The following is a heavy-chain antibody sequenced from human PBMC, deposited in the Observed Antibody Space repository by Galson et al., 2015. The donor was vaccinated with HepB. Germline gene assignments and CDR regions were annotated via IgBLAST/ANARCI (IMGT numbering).Heavy chain of an antibody. D-gene: IGHD6-19*01. J-gene: IGHJ3*02. Sequence: SVKVSCKASGYTFTSYAVHWVRLAPGPRLEWVGWINPGRGNTKYSEKFQGRVTMTRDTSADTAHLNINRLRSEDTATYFCASGELPISVGGVGSFNMWGQGTMVTVST. V-gene: IGHV1-3*01. CDR1: GYTFTSYA. CDR3: ASGELPISVGGVGSFNM. CDR2: INPGRGNT.